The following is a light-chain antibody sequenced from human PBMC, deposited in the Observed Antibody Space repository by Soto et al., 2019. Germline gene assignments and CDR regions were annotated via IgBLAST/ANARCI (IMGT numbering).Light chain of an antibody. Sequence: DIQMTQSPSSLSASIGDRVTISCRASQGISNDLAWYQQKPGKVPYLLIYAASTSHSGVPSRFRGSGSGTDFTLTISSLQPEDVATYYCQYYNSAHRTCGQGTKVDI. V-gene: IGKV1-27*01. J-gene: IGKJ1*01. CDR3: QYYNSAHRT. CDR1: QGISND. CDR2: AAS.